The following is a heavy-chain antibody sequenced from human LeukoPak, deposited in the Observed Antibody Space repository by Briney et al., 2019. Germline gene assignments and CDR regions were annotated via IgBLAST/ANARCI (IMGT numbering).Heavy chain of an antibody. CDR1: GFTFSDYY. CDR3: ARAHHPYYFDY. J-gene: IGHJ4*02. CDR2: ISSSGSTI. D-gene: IGHD1-14*01. V-gene: IGHV3-11*01. Sequence: GGSLRLSCAASGFTFSDYYMSWIRQAPGKGLEWVSYISSSGSTIYYADSVKGRFTIPRDNAKNSLYLQMNSLRAEDTAVYYCARAHHPYYFDYWGQGTLVTVSS.